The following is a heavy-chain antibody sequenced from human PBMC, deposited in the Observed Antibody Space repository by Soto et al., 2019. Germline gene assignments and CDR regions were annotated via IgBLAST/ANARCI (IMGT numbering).Heavy chain of an antibody. CDR3: AADWHYGSGSYYAYYYGMDV. CDR2: IVVNSGNT. V-gene: IGHV1-58*02. J-gene: IGHJ6*02. Sequence: QMQLVQSGPEVKKPGTSVKVSCKASGFTFTSSAMQWVRQARGQRLEWIGWIVVNSGNTNYAQKFQESVTMTRDMSTSTAYMELRSLRSEDTAVYYCAADWHYGSGSYYAYYYGMDVWGQGTTVTVSS. D-gene: IGHD3-10*01. CDR1: GFTFTSSA.